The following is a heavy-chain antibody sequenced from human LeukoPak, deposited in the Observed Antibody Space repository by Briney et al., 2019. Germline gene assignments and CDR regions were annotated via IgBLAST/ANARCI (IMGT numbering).Heavy chain of an antibody. J-gene: IGHJ4*02. CDR1: GYTFTSYG. D-gene: IGHD3-10*01. CDR2: ISAYNGNT. V-gene: IGHV1-18*01. CDR3: ASSSGNGSGLEFDY. Sequence: ASVKVSCKASGYTFTSYGISWVRQAPGQGLEWMGWISAYNGNTNYAQKLQGRVTMTTDTSTSTAYMELSSLRSEDTAVYYCASSSGNGSGLEFDYWGQGTLVTVSS.